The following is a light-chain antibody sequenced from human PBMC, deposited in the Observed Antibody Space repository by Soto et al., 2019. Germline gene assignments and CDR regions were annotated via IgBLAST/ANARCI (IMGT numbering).Light chain of an antibody. V-gene: IGKV1-39*01. J-gene: IGKJ1*01. CDR3: QQSHSTPPT. CDR2: AAS. CDR1: QSISNW. Sequence: ESQMTQSPSTLPSTVSGRVTITFLASQSISNWLAWYQQKPGKAPKLLIYAASSLQSGVPSRFSGSGSGTDFTLTISSLQPEDFATYYCQQSHSTPPTFGQGTKVDIK.